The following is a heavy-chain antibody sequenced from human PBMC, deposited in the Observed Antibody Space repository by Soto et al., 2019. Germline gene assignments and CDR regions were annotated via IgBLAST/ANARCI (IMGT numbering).Heavy chain of an antibody. Sequence: SETLSLTCTVSGASMSNYYGSWIRQPPGRVLEWIGFMHSSGSANYNSSLKGRATISVDTYNNQFSLILTSVTAADTAVYYCVRSGHTFGGVIWGQGTLVTVSS. J-gene: IGHJ4*02. CDR2: MHSSGSA. V-gene: IGHV4-59*01. CDR3: VRSGHTFGGVI. D-gene: IGHD3-16*01. CDR1: GASMSNYY.